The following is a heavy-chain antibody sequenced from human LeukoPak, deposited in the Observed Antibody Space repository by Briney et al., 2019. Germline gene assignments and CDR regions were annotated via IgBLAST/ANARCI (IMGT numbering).Heavy chain of an antibody. CDR1: GFTFSSYS. CDR2: ISSSSSYI. Sequence: PGGSLRLSCAASGFTFSSYSMNWVRQAPGKGLEWVSSISSSSSYIYYADSVKGRFTISRDNAKNTLYLQMNSLRAEDTAVYYCAREGRITGTTYSLDAFDIWGQGTMVTVSS. J-gene: IGHJ3*02. CDR3: AREGRITGTTYSLDAFDI. V-gene: IGHV3-21*01. D-gene: IGHD1-7*01.